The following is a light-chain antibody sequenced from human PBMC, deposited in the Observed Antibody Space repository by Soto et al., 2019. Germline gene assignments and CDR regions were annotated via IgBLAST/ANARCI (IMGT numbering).Light chain of an antibody. CDR3: QHSYST. Sequence: DIQMAQSPSSLSASVGDRVTITCRASQSITNYLNWYQQKSGEVPKLLIYAASRLHSGVPSRFSGSGSGTDFTLIISSLQPEDFATYYCQHSYSTFGQGTKVEIK. J-gene: IGKJ1*01. CDR1: QSITNY. CDR2: AAS. V-gene: IGKV1-39*01.